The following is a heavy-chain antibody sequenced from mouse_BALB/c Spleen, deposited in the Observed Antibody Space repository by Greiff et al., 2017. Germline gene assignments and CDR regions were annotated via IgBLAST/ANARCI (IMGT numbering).Heavy chain of an antibody. D-gene: IGHD2-14*01. Sequence: DVMLVESGGGLVKPGGSLKLSCAASGFTFSSYAMSWVRQTPEKRLEWVATISSGGSYTYYPDSVKGRFTISRDNAKNTLYLQMSSLRSEDTAMYYCASGGYYRYDDAMDYWGQGTSVTVSS. V-gene: IGHV5-9-1*01. CDR2: ISSGGSYT. CDR3: ASGGYYRYDDAMDY. J-gene: IGHJ4*01. CDR1: GFTFSSYA.